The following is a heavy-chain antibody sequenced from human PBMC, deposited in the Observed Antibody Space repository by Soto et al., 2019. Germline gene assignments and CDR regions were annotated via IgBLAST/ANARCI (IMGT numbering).Heavy chain of an antibody. J-gene: IGHJ6*02. CDR1: GFTFSSYA. D-gene: IGHD4-17*01. V-gene: IGHV3-30-3*01. CDR3: ARDKVRDYFYYYYGMDV. Sequence: GGSLRLSCAASGFTFSSYAMHWVRQAPGKGLEWVAVISYDGSNKYYADSVKGRFTISRDNSKNTLYMQMNSLRGEDTAVYYCARDKVRDYFYYYYGMDVRGQGTTVTVSS. CDR2: ISYDGSNK.